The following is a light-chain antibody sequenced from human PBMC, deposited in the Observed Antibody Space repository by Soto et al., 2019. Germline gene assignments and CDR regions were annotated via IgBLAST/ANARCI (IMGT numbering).Light chain of an antibody. J-gene: IGKJ1*01. CDR3: QQYNNWPHT. Sequence: ERVMTQSPVTLSVSPGESVTLSCRASQSVGTNLAWYQQKPGQAPSLLIYGVSTRATGIPTRFSGSGYGRQFTRTISSLQSADFAVYYCQQYNNWPHTFGEGTKGVIK. CDR1: QSVGTN. V-gene: IGKV3-15*01. CDR2: GVS.